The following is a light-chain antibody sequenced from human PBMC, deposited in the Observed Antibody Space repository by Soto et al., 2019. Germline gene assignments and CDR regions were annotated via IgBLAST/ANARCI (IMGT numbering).Light chain of an antibody. Sequence: DVQMTQSPSTLSASVGDRVTITCRASQSINNWLAWYQQRPGKAPKLLIYKASTLETGVPSRFSGSGSGTEFPLTITGLQPDDFATYFCQQYAGYSRTFGQGTKVEIK. J-gene: IGKJ1*01. CDR1: QSINNW. CDR2: KAS. CDR3: QQYAGYSRT. V-gene: IGKV1-5*03.